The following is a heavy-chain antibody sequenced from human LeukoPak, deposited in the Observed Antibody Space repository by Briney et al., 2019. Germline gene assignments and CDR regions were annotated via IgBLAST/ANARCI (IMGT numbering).Heavy chain of an antibody. CDR1: GFTVSSNY. D-gene: IGHD3-22*01. CDR3: ARDAGYDRFDY. CDR2: TYSGGST. J-gene: IGHJ4*02. Sequence: GGSLRLSCAASGFTVSSNYMSWVRQAPGKGLEWVSVTYSGGSTYYADSVKGRFTISRDNSKNTLYLQMNSLRAEDTAVYYCARDAGYDRFDYWGQGTLVTVSS. V-gene: IGHV3-53*01.